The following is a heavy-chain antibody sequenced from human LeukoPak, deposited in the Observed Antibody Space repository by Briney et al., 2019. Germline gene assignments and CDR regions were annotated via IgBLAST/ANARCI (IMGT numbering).Heavy chain of an antibody. Sequence: GGSLTLSCAVSGFTFNEYVMSWVRQAPGSGLEWVSAVSSSGFSTYYADSVKGRFTISRDNFKNTLYLQLNSLRGEDTAVYYCVKEADYSGTYYMGVWGKGTTVTVSS. J-gene: IGHJ6*03. V-gene: IGHV3-23*01. CDR2: VSSSGFST. CDR1: GFTFNEYV. CDR3: VKEADYSGTYYMGV. D-gene: IGHD1-26*01.